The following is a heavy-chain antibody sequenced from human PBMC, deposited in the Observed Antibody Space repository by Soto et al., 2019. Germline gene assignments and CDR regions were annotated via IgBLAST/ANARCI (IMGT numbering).Heavy chain of an antibody. V-gene: IGHV2-5*01. D-gene: IGHD6-13*01. CDR3: VHTNSHVYQQNYGLDV. CDR2: VYWNDDK. J-gene: IGHJ6*02. Sequence: QVTLKDSGPPLVRPSQTLTLTCTFSGFSLTTSGMGVGWIRQPPGKALEWLALVYWNDDKRYSASLKSRLTTSRNTPEAHELPKIAEMDPKVSATYHCVHTNSHVYQQNYGLDVGSQGATGSLS. CDR1: GFSLTTSGMG.